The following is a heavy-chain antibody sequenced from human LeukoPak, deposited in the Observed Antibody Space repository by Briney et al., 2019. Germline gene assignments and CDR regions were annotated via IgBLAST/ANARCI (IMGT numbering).Heavy chain of an antibody. CDR1: GFTVSSNY. D-gene: IGHD2-2*01. Sequence: GGSLRLSCAASGFTVSSNYMSWVRQAPGKGLEWVSVIYSGGSTYYADSVKGRFTISRDNSKNTLYLQMNSLRAEDTAVYYCAKVGCSSTSCYEGATHAEYFQHWAQGTLVTVSS. V-gene: IGHV3-53*01. J-gene: IGHJ1*01. CDR2: IYSGGST. CDR3: AKVGCSSTSCYEGATHAEYFQH.